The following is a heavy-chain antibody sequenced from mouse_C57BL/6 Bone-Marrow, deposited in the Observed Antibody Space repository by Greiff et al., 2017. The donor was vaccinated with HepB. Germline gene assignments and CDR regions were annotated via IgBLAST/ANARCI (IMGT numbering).Heavy chain of an antibody. CDR2: INPSSGYT. D-gene: IGHD1-1*01. J-gene: IGHJ1*03. Sequence: QVTLKESGAELARPGASVKMSCKASGYTFTSYTMHWVKQRPGQGLEWIGYINPSSGYTKYNQKFKDKATLTADKSSSTAYMQLSSLTSEDSAVYYCAPYYYGSSPWYFDVWGTGTTVTVSS. V-gene: IGHV1-4*01. CDR1: GYTFTSYT. CDR3: APYYYGSSPWYFDV.